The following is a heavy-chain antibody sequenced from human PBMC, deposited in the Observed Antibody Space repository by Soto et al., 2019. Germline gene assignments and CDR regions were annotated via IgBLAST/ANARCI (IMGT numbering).Heavy chain of an antibody. D-gene: IGHD2-2*01. Sequence: QVQLVQSGAEVKKPGSSVKVSCKASGGTFSSYTISWVRQAPGQGLEWMGRIIPILGIANYAQKFQGRVTITRDKSTSTAKRGVESLKSGETAVFFWREKGNGSNPSSAFEFWGQGKMV. CDR2: IIPILGIA. J-gene: IGHJ3*01. V-gene: IGHV1-69*02. CDR1: GGTFSSYT. CDR3: REKGNGSNPSSAFEF.